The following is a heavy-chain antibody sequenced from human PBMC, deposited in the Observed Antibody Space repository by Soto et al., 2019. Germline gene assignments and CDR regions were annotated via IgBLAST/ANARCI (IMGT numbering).Heavy chain of an antibody. J-gene: IGHJ6*02. CDR3: ARGRGYSGDDHYYYFDMDV. Sequence: GASVKVSCTASGGTFNNYPITWVRQAPGEGLEWMGGSIPIFGTANYAQKFQGRVTISVDESTSTAYMELSSLRSEETAVYYCARGRGYSGDDHYYYFDMDVWGQGTTVTVAS. V-gene: IGHV1-69*13. CDR1: GGTFNNYP. D-gene: IGHD5-12*01. CDR2: SIPIFGTA.